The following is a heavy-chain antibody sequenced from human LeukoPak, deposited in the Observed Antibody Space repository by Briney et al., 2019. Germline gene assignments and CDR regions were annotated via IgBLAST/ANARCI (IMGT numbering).Heavy chain of an antibody. Sequence: SGPTLVKPTQTLTLTCTFSGFSLSTSGVGVGWIRQPPGKALEWLALIYWDDDKRYSPSLKSRLTITKDTSKNQLVLTMTNMDPVDTATYYCAHVYDILTGYPYFQHWGQGTLVTVSS. CDR1: GFSLSTSGVG. CDR2: IYWDDDK. V-gene: IGHV2-5*02. D-gene: IGHD3-9*01. CDR3: AHVYDILTGYPYFQH. J-gene: IGHJ1*01.